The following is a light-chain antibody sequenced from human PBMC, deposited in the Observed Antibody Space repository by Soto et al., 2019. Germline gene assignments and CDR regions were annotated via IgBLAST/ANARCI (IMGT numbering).Light chain of an antibody. Sequence: QSALTQPASMSGSPGQSITISCTGTSSDVGGYNYVSWYRQHPGKAPKLMIYDVNNRPSGDSNRFSGSKSGNTASLTISGLQAEDEADYYCSSHSSSSTLVVFGGGTQLTVL. V-gene: IGLV2-14*03. J-gene: IGLJ2*01. CDR2: DVN. CDR1: SSDVGGYNY. CDR3: SSHSSSSTLVV.